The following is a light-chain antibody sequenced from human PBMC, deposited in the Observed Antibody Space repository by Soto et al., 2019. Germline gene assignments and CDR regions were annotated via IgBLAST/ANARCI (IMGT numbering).Light chain of an antibody. CDR1: QSVSSN. CDR3: QQYNNWPPWT. Sequence: IVMTQSPATLSVSPGERATLSCRPSQSVSSNLAWYQQKPGQAPRLLIYGASTRATGIPVRFSGSGSGTEFTLTISSLQSEDFAVYYCQQYNNWPPWTFGQGTKVDI. CDR2: GAS. J-gene: IGKJ1*01. V-gene: IGKV3-15*01.